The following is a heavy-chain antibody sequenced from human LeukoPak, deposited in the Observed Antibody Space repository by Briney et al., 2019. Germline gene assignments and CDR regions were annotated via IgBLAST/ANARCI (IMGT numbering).Heavy chain of an antibody. D-gene: IGHD2-2*01. CDR2: IYHSGST. J-gene: IGHJ6*02. CDR1: GGSNSSSNW. Sequence: TTSETLSLTCAVSGGSNSSSNWWSWVRQPPGKGLEWIGEIYHSGSTNYNPSLKSRVTISVDTSKNQFSLKLSSVTAADTAVYYCARENDVTGNALDVWGQGTTVTVSS. V-gene: IGHV4-4*02. CDR3: ARENDVTGNALDV.